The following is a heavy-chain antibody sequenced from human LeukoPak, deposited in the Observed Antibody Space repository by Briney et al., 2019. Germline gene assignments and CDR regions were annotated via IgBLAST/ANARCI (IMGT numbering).Heavy chain of an antibody. Sequence: PGGSLRLSCAASGFTFSSYWMHWVRQAPGKGLVWVSRINSDGSSTSYADSVKGRFTISRDNAKNTLYLQMNSLRAEDTAVYYCAKSLESAAALGYWGQGTLVTVSS. D-gene: IGHD6-13*01. CDR2: INSDGSST. J-gene: IGHJ4*02. V-gene: IGHV3-74*01. CDR1: GFTFSSYW. CDR3: AKSLESAAALGY.